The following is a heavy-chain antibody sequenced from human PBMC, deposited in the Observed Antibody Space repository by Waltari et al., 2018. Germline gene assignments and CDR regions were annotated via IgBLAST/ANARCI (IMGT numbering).Heavy chain of an antibody. CDR1: GFTFSSYE. D-gene: IGHD6-19*01. V-gene: IGHV3-48*03. Sequence: EVQLVESGGGLVQPGGSLRLSCAASGFTFSSYEMNWVRQAPGKGLEWVSYISSSGSTRYYADSVKGRFTISRDNAKNSLYLQMNSLRAEDTAVYYCAGISGWGKTFDYWGQGTLVTVSS. CDR3: AGISGWGKTFDY. J-gene: IGHJ4*02. CDR2: ISSSGSTR.